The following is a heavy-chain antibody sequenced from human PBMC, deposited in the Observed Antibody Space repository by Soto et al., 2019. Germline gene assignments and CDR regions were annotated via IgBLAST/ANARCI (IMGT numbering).Heavy chain of an antibody. D-gene: IGHD3-22*01. CDR2: ILPIFGTA. V-gene: IGHV1-69*01. CDR3: ARVDRSGYP. J-gene: IGHJ5*02. Sequence: QVQLVQSGAEVKKPGSSVKVSCKASGGTFSSYAISWVRQAPGQGLEWMGGILPIFGTANYAQKLQGRVTITAEESKSTAHMDLSSMRPEDTAVSYCARVDRSGYPWGQGTMV. CDR1: GGTFSSYA.